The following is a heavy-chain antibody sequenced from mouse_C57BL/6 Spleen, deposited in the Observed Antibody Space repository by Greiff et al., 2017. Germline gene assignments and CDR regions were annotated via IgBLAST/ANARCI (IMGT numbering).Heavy chain of an antibody. Sequence: VQRVESGAELVRPGTSVKVSCKASGYAFTNYLIEWVKQRPGQGLEWIGVINPGSGGTNYNEKFKGKATLTADKSSSTAYMQRSSLTSEDSAVYFCGGGYDGYLFFAYWGQGTLVTVSA. V-gene: IGHV1-54*01. J-gene: IGHJ3*01. CDR3: GGGYDGYLFFAY. CDR1: GYAFTNYL. CDR2: INPGSGGT. D-gene: IGHD2-3*01.